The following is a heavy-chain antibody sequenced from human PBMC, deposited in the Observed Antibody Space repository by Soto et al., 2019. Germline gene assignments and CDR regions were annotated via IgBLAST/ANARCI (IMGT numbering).Heavy chain of an antibody. CDR1: GVSITSGDYY. V-gene: IGHV4-30-4*01. D-gene: IGHD3-3*01. CDR2: IYYSGNT. J-gene: IGHJ5*02. CDR3: ASFGVASMNWFDP. Sequence: SETLSLTCTVSGVSITSGDYYWNWIRQPPGKGLEWIGNIYYSGNTYYKPSLKSRVTISLDTSKNQFSLKLSSVTAADTAVYYCASFGVASMNWFDPWGQGTLVTVS.